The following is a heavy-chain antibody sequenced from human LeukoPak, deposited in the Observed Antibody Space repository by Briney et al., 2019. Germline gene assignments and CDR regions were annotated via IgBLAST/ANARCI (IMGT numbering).Heavy chain of an antibody. CDR1: GGSISSGSYY. CDR3: AREERLVRGVRFDY. J-gene: IGHJ4*02. Sequence: NPSQTLSLTCTVSGGSISSGSYYWSWIRQPAGKGLEWIGRIYTSGNTNFNPSLKSRVTISVDTSKNQFSLKLSSVTAADTAVYYCAREERLVRGVRFDYWGQGTLVTVSS. CDR2: IYTSGNT. D-gene: IGHD3-10*01. V-gene: IGHV4-61*02.